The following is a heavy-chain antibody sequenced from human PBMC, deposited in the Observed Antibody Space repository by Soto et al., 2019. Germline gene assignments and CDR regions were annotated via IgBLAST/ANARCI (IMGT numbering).Heavy chain of an antibody. Sequence: EVQLVESGGGSVQPGGSLRLSCAASGFTFSSHWVHWVRQVPGKGLVWLSRINPDGTRTNDADSVKGRFAISRDNAENTVYLHMNSLRVEDSAAYYCARGGLGTFLLDYWGQGTLVSVSS. D-gene: IGHD3-16*01. CDR2: INPDGTRT. CDR3: ARGGLGTFLLDY. J-gene: IGHJ4*02. V-gene: IGHV3-74*01. CDR1: GFTFSSHW.